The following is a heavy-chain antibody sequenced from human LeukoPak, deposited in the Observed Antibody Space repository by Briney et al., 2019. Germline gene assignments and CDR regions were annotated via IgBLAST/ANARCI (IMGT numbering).Heavy chain of an antibody. V-gene: IGHV1-18*01. D-gene: IGHD6-19*01. J-gene: IGHJ4*02. Sequence: ASVKVSCKASGYTFTSYGISWVRQAPGQGLEWMGWISAYNGNTNYAQKLQGRVTMTTDTSTSTAYMELRSLISDDTAVYYCAQGRLGSGWYVLHYWGQGTLVTVSS. CDR1: GYTFTSYG. CDR2: ISAYNGNT. CDR3: AQGRLGSGWYVLHY.